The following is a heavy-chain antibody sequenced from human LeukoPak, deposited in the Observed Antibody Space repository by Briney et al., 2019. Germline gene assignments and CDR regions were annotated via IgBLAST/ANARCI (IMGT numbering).Heavy chain of an antibody. CDR3: AREDRYDSSGSYIQNWFDP. Sequence: ASVKVSCKASGYTFSGYYMHWVRQAPGQGLEWMGWINPSGGTHYAQKFQGRVTMTRDTSISTAYMELSRLRSDDTAVYYCAREDRYDSSGSYIQNWFDPWGQGTLVTVSS. D-gene: IGHD3-22*01. CDR1: GYTFSGYY. V-gene: IGHV1-2*02. J-gene: IGHJ5*02. CDR2: INPSGGT.